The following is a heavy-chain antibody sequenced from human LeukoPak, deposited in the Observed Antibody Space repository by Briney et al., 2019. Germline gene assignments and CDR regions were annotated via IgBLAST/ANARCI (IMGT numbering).Heavy chain of an antibody. V-gene: IGHV1-2*02. D-gene: IGHD3-22*01. CDR2: INPNSGGT. J-gene: IGHJ5*02. Sequence: ASVKVSCKASGYTFTGYYMHWVRQAPGQGLEWMGWINPNSGGTNYAQKFQGRVTMTRDTSISTAYMELSRLRSDDTAVYYCARGGDYDSSGYHHWFDPWGQGTLVTATS. CDR1: GYTFTGYY. CDR3: ARGGDYDSSGYHHWFDP.